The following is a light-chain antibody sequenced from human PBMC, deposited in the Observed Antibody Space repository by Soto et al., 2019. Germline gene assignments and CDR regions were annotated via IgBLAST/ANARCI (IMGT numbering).Light chain of an antibody. CDR1: SSDVGGYNY. V-gene: IGLV2-14*01. Sequence: QSALTQPASVSGSPGQSITISCTGTSSDVGGYNYVSWYQQHPGKAPKLMIYDVSIRPSGVSNRFSASKSGNTASLTISGLLAEDESDYYCSSYTSSSIRVFGTGIKVTVL. CDR3: SSYTSSSIRV. CDR2: DVS. J-gene: IGLJ1*01.